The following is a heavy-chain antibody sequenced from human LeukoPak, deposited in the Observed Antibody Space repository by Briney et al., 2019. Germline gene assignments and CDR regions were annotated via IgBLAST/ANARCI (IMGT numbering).Heavy chain of an antibody. CDR3: ARSSSVILEGHWFDP. V-gene: IGHV5-51*01. J-gene: IGHJ5*02. Sequence: PGESLKISCKGSGYSFTSYWIAWVRQMPGKGLEWMGIIYPGDSDTRYSPSFQGQVTISADKSISTAYLQWSSLKASDTAIYYCARSSSVILEGHWFDPWGQGILVTVSS. CDR2: IYPGDSDT. D-gene: IGHD6-6*01. CDR1: GYSFTSYW.